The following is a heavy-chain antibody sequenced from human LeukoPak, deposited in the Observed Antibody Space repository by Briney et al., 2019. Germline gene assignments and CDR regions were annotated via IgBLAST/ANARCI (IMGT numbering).Heavy chain of an antibody. CDR2: IWYDGSNK. D-gene: IGHD1-20*01. CDR1: GSTFSSYG. Sequence: GGSLRLSCAASGSTFSSYGMHWVRQAPGKGLEWVAVIWYDGSNKYYADSVKGRFTISRDNSKNTLYLQMNSLRAEDTAVYYCARDGVNITGTTVNWFDPWGQGTLVTVSS. J-gene: IGHJ5*02. V-gene: IGHV3-33*01. CDR3: ARDGVNITGTTVNWFDP.